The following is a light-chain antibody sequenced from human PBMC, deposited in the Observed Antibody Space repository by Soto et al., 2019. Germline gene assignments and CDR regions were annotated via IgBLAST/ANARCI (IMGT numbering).Light chain of an antibody. Sequence: DIVMTQSPAKLCVSSGERGTVXCRAIQSVSSNLAWYQQNPGKAPRRLIIGASIRATGIPARFSGSGSGTEFTLTISTLQSEDFAIYYCQHYNNWPPWTFGQGTKVDIK. J-gene: IGKJ1*01. CDR2: GAS. CDR3: QHYNNWPPWT. CDR1: QSVSSN. V-gene: IGKV3-15*01.